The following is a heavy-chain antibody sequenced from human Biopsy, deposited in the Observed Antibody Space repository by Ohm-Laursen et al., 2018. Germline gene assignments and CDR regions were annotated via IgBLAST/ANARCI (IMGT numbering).Heavy chain of an antibody. CDR3: ARDEGLLRAFDI. D-gene: IGHD1-26*01. CDR2: IYSNGNT. CDR1: GGSISSNY. V-gene: IGHV4-4*07. J-gene: IGHJ3*02. Sequence: SDTLSLTCTVSGGSISSNYWSWIRQTPGKGLEWIGRIYSNGNTNYNPSLKSRVSMSVDTSKNHFSLNLTSVTAADTAVYYCARDEGLLRAFDIWGQGTLGTVSS.